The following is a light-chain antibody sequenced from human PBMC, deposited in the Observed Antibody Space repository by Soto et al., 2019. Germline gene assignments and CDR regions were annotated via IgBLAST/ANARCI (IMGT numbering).Light chain of an antibody. J-gene: IGLJ1*01. Sequence: QSALTQPASVSGSPGQSITISCTGTSGDVGAYNYVSWYQQHPGKAPRLMIYDVGNRPSGASNRFSGSKSGNTASLTISRLQPDDQADPYRSSFTNTYSYVFGTRTKVTV. CDR3: SSFTNTYSYV. CDR2: DVG. CDR1: SGDVGAYNY. V-gene: IGLV2-14*01.